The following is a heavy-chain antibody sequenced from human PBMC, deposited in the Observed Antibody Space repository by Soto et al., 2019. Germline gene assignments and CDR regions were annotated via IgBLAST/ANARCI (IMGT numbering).Heavy chain of an antibody. V-gene: IGHV1-69*01. D-gene: IGHD3-22*01. J-gene: IGHJ4*02. Sequence: QAQLVQSGAEVKKPGSSVKVSCKASGGTFSTYAMDWVRQAPGQGLEWMGGIIPLFGTAKYAQNFQGRITITADESTNTAYMELRSLRSQDTAVYYCARGVHYDSNGYYYFYWGQGTLVTVSS. CDR1: GGTFSTYA. CDR3: ARGVHYDSNGYYYFY. CDR2: IIPLFGTA.